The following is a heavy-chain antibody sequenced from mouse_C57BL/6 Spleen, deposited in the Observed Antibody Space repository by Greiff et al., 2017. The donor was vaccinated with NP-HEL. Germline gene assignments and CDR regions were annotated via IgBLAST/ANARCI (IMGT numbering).Heavy chain of an antibody. J-gene: IGHJ4*01. V-gene: IGHV1-62-2*01. Sequence: QVQLQQSGAELVKPGASVKLSCKASGYTFTEYTIHWVKQRSGQGLEWIGWFYPGRGSIKYNEKFKDKATLTADKSSSTVYMELSRLTSEDSAVYFCARHEWELRLPSDAMDYWGQGTSVTVSS. CDR2: FYPGRGSI. CDR1: GYTFTEYT. CDR3: ARHEWELRLPSDAMDY. D-gene: IGHD3-2*02.